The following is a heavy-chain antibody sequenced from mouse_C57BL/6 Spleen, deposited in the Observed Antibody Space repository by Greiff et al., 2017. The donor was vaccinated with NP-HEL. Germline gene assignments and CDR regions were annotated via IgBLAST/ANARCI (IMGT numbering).Heavy chain of an antibody. D-gene: IGHD2-2*01. CDR1: GFTFSSYG. CDR3: ARWLPPMDY. Sequence: EVKLVESGGDLVKPGGSLKLSCAASGFTFSSYGMSWVRQTPDKRLEWVATISSCGSYTYYPDSVKGRFTISRDNAKNTLYLQMSSLKSEDTAMYYCARWLPPMDYWGQGTSVTVSS. J-gene: IGHJ4*01. CDR2: ISSCGSYT. V-gene: IGHV5-6*02.